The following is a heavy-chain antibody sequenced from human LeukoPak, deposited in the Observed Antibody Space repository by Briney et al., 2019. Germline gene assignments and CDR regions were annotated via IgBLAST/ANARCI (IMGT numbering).Heavy chain of an antibody. J-gene: IGHJ4*02. CDR3: AKAFAFVGANFFDY. D-gene: IGHD1-26*01. CDR2: IGDTT. CDR1: GITFGTYA. V-gene: IGHV3-23*01. Sequence: TGGSLRLSCAASGITFGTYAMSWVRQAPGKGLEWVSAIGDTTYYADSVEGRFTISRDNSKNTLYLQMNSLRAEDAAIYYCAKAFAFVGANFFDYWGQGTLVTVSS.